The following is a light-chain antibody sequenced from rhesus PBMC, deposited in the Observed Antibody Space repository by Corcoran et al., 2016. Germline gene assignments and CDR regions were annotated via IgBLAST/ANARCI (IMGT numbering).Light chain of an antibody. V-gene: IGKV1-25*01. CDR1: QGISSY. CDR2: AAS. CDR3: QQHNSYPLT. Sequence: DIQMTQSPSSLSASVGDRVTITCRASQGISSYLAWYQQKPGKAPKLLIYAASTLQSGVPSRFSGSGSGTDFTLTIISLQPEDFATYYCQQHNSYPLTFGGGTKVELK. J-gene: IGKJ4*01.